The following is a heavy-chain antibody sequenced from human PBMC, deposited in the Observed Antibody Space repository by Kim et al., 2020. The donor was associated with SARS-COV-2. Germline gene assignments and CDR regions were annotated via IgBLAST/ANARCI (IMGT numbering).Heavy chain of an antibody. CDR1: GFTFSSYG. J-gene: IGHJ6*02. Sequence: GGSLRLSCAASGFTFSSYGMHWVRQAPGNGLEWVAVISYDGSNKYYADSVKGRFTISRDNSKNTLYLQMNSLRAEDTAVYYCAKGPAGRNYYYGMDVWGQGTTVTVSS. CDR3: AKGPAGRNYYYGMDV. D-gene: IGHD2-2*01. CDR2: ISYDGSNK. V-gene: IGHV3-30*18.